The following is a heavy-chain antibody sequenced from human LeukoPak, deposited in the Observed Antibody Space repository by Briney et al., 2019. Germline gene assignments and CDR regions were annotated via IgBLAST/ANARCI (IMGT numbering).Heavy chain of an antibody. CDR1: GFTFSSYS. J-gene: IGHJ4*02. V-gene: IGHV3-21*01. CDR2: ISSSSSYI. CDR3: ARDGARQINIAVPGGDY. D-gene: IGHD6-19*01. Sequence: PGGSLRLSCAASGFTFSSYSMNWVRQAPGKGLEWVSSISSSSSYIYYADSVKGRFTISRDNAKNSLYLQMNSLRAEDTAIYYCARDGARQINIAVPGGDYWGQGTLVTVSS.